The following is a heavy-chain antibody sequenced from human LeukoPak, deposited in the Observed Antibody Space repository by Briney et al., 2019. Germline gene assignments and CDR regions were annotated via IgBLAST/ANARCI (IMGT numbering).Heavy chain of an antibody. J-gene: IGHJ4*02. V-gene: IGHV3-66*01. D-gene: IGHD5-12*01. CDR3: AREGSGYSFDY. Sequence: GGSLRLSCAASRFTVSSNYMSWVRQAPGKRLEWVSVIYSGGSTYYADSVKGRFTISRDNSKNTLYLQMNSLRAEDTAVYYCAREGSGYSFDYWGQGTLVTVSS. CDR2: IYSGGST. CDR1: RFTVSSNY.